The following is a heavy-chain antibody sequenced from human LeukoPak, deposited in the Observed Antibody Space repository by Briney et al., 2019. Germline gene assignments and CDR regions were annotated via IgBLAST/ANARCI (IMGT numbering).Heavy chain of an antibody. Sequence: SETLSLTCTVSGGSISSSSYYWGWIRQPPGKGLEWIGSIYYSGSTYYNPSLKSRVTISVDTSKNQFSLKLSSVTAADTAVYYCASTGGYDWYFDYWGQGTLVTVSS. CDR2: IYYSGST. J-gene: IGHJ4*02. V-gene: IGHV4-39*01. D-gene: IGHD5-12*01. CDR1: GGSISSSSYY. CDR3: ASTGGYDWYFDY.